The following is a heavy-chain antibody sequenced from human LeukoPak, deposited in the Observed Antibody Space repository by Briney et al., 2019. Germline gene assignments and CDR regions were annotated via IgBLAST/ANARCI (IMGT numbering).Heavy chain of an antibody. CDR2: IVDDKGDT. J-gene: IGHJ3*02. CDR3: ARWGEYSYALDI. D-gene: IGHD2/OR15-2a*01. Sequence: GASVKVSCKASGYTFRSYGISWVRQAPGQGLAWMGWIVDDKGDTHYAQKPQGRVTMTTDTSTRTAYMELRSLISDDTAVYYCARWGEYSYALDIWGQGTVVTVSS. V-gene: IGHV1-18*01. CDR1: GYTFRSYG.